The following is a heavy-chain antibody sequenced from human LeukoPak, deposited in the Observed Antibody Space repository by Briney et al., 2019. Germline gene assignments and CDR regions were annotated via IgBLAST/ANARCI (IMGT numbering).Heavy chain of an antibody. D-gene: IGHD5-18*01. CDR2: IYYSGST. J-gene: IGHJ6*03. V-gene: IGHV4-39*01. CDR3: ARTESWGYSYGYSHYYYMDV. Sequence: PSETLSLTCTVSGGSISSSSYYWGWIRQPPGKGLEWIGSIYYSGSTYYNPSLKSRVTMDVDTSKNQFSLKLTSVTAADTAVYYCARTESWGYSYGYSHYYYMDVWGKGTTVTVSS. CDR1: GGSISSSSYY.